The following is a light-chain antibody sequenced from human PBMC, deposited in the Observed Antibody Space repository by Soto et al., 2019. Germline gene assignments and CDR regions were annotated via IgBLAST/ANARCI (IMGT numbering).Light chain of an antibody. V-gene: IGLV3-1*01. CDR2: QDS. CDR3: QAWDSSLV. CDR1: KLGDKY. J-gene: IGLJ2*01. Sequence: SYELTQPPSVSVSPGQTASITCSGDKLGDKYACWYQQKPGQSPVLVIYQDSKRPSGIPERFSGSNSGNTATLTISGTQAMDEADHYCQAWDSSLVFGGGTKLTVL.